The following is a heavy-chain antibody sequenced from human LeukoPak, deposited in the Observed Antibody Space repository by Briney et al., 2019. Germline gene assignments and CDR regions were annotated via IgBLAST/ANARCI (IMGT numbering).Heavy chain of an antibody. CDR3: ARDRIQLWSHDY. J-gene: IGHJ4*02. Sequence: QPGGSLRLSCAASGFTFSGYWMSWVRQAPGKGLEWVANIKPDGSEKYYVDSVKGRFTISRDNAKNSLYLQMNGLRAEDTAVYYCARDRIQLWSHDYWGQGTLVTVSS. V-gene: IGHV3-7*04. D-gene: IGHD5-18*01. CDR1: GFTFSGYW. CDR2: IKPDGSEK.